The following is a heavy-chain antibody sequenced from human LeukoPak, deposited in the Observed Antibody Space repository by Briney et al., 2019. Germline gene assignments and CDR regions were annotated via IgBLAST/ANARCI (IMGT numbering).Heavy chain of an antibody. V-gene: IGHV4-30-4*01. CDR3: ARARVTRYYGMDV. Sequence: SETLSLTCTVSGGSISSGDYYWGWIRQPPGKGLEWIGYIYYSGSTYYNPSLKSRVTISVDTSKNQFSLKLSSVTAADTAVYYCARARVTRYYGMDVWGQGTTVTVSS. CDR2: IYYSGST. J-gene: IGHJ6*02. CDR1: GGSISSGDYY. D-gene: IGHD4-17*01.